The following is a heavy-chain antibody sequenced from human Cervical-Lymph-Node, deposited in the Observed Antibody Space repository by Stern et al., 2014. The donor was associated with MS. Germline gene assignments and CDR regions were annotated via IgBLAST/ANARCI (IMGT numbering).Heavy chain of an antibody. CDR1: GFTFSSFD. Sequence: DQLVESGGGVVQPGRSLRLSCAASGFTFSSFDMHWVRQAPGKGLEWVSLISYDGSNEYYADSVKGRFTISRDNSENTLYLQMNSLRVEDTAVYYCASERTHGLRGYSYEVYWGQGTLVTVSS. V-gene: IGHV3-30*04. CDR3: ASERTHGLRGYSYEVY. CDR2: ISYDGSNE. J-gene: IGHJ4*02. D-gene: IGHD5-18*01.